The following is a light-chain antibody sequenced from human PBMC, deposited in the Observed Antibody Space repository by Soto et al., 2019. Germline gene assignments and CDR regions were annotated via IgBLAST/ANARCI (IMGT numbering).Light chain of an antibody. CDR2: DAS. Sequence: EIVLTQSPATLSLSPGEKTTPSRRASQSFSSYLAWYQKKPGQAPRLLIYDASNRATGIPARFSGSGSGTDFTLTISSLEPEDFAVYYCQQRSNWLTFGGGTKVEIK. J-gene: IGKJ4*01. CDR3: QQRSNWLT. CDR1: QSFSSY. V-gene: IGKV3-11*01.